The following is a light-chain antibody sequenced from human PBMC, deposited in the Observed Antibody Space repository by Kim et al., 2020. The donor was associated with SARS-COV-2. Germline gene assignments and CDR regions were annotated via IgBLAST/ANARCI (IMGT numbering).Light chain of an antibody. CDR3: ATWDDGLNGPV. J-gene: IGLJ3*02. V-gene: IGLV1-44*01. Sequence: GQRVTITCSGTNSNLGSNTVNWYQQLPGTAPKLLSYSNDQRPSWVPDRFSGSKSGTSASLAISGLQSEDEGDYYCATWDDGLNGPVFGGGTQLTVL. CDR1: NSNLGSNT. CDR2: SND.